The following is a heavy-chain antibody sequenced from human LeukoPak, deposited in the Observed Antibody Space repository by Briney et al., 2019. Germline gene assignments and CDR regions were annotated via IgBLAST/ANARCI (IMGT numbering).Heavy chain of an antibody. CDR1: GFSISNYW. J-gene: IGHJ6*02. CDR2: IKQDGSEK. CDR3: ARWYGGSGSWVLDV. Sequence: GGSLRLSCAASGFSISNYWMSWVRQAPGKGLEWVANIKQDGSEKKYVDSVKGRFSISRDNAKNSLYLQIYSLRVEDTAGDYCARWYGGSGSWVLDVWGRGTTVTVSS. V-gene: IGHV3-7*04. D-gene: IGHD3-10*01.